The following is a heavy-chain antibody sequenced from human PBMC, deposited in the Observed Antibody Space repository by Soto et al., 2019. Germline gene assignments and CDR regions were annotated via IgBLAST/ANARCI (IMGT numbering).Heavy chain of an antibody. D-gene: IGHD2-15*01. CDR2: VYYTGSS. Sequence: PAETLCLTCRVSGCSISGYYWSWVRRAPGEGLDWIGRVYYTGSSNYNPSFQSGVTISVDTSNKQSPLSLRLGTAAEKAVDYCAARVAVACRHIDHWGQGIRVTVSS. V-gene: IGHV4-59*01. CDR3: AARVAVACRHIDH. J-gene: IGHJ4*02. CDR1: GCSISGYY.